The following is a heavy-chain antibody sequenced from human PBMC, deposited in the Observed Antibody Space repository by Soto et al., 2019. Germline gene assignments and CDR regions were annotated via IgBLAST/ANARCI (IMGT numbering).Heavy chain of an antibody. Sequence: QVQLQESGPGLVKPSETLSLTCTVSGGSISSYYWSWIRQPPGKGLEWIGYIYYSGSTNYNPSLKSRVTMSVDTSKNQFSLKLSSVTAADTGVYYCARARYSSGWDDAFDIWGQGTMVTVSS. D-gene: IGHD6-19*01. J-gene: IGHJ3*02. V-gene: IGHV4-59*01. CDR2: IYYSGST. CDR1: GGSISSYY. CDR3: ARARYSSGWDDAFDI.